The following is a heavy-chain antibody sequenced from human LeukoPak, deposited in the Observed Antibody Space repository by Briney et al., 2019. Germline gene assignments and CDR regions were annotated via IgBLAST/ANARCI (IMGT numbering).Heavy chain of an antibody. J-gene: IGHJ6*03. D-gene: IGHD1-26*01. V-gene: IGHV4-59*01. Sequence: SETLSLTCSVSGGSISSDYWTWIRQPPGKGLEWIGYIYYSGSTNYNPSLKSRVTISVDTSKNQFSLKLSSVTAADTAVYYCARVKWGYYYYMDVWGKGTTVTVSS. CDR1: GGSISSDY. CDR3: ARVKWGYYYYMDV. CDR2: IYYSGST.